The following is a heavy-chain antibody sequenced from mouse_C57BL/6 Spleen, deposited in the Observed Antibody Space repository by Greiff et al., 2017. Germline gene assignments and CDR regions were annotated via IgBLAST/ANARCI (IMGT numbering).Heavy chain of an antibody. D-gene: IGHD2-4*01. J-gene: IGHJ4*01. Sequence: QVQLQQPGAELVRPGTSVKLSCKASGYTFTSYWMHWVKQRPGQGLEWIGVIDPSDSYTNYNQKFKGKATLTVDTSSSTAYMQLSSLTSEDSAVYYCARRYDYEGYAMDYWCQGTSVTVSS. CDR3: ARRYDYEGYAMDY. CDR1: GYTFTSYW. V-gene: IGHV1-59*01. CDR2: IDPSDSYT.